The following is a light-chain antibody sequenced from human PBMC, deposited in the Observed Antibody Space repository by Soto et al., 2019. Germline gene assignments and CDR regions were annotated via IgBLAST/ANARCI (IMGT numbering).Light chain of an antibody. CDR2: AAS. Sequence: MTQSPPSLSASLGDRATLSCTASQRVSSYLTWYQQKPGQAPRLLIYAASTLHTGVPSRFSVSGSGTDFTLTISSLQPEDIATYYCQQYDNLPLTFGGGTKVDIK. V-gene: IGKV1-33*01. CDR1: QRVSSY. J-gene: IGKJ4*01. CDR3: QQYDNLPLT.